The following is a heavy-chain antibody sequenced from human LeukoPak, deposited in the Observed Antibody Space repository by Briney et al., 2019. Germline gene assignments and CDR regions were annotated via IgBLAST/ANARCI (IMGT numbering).Heavy chain of an antibody. CDR2: INPDGSGK. CDR1: GFTLSTYW. J-gene: IGHJ4*02. D-gene: IGHD3-16*01. Sequence: GGSLRLSCEASGFTLSTYWVNWVRRVPGKGLDWVANINPDGSGKRYVDSVKGRFTIARDNADNSLSLQMNSLRAEDTAVYYCASWGAGGNSWGQGTLVTVSS. V-gene: IGHV3-7*01. CDR3: ASWGAGGNS.